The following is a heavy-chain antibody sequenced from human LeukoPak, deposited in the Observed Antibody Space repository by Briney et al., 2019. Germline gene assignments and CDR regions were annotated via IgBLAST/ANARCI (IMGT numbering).Heavy chain of an antibody. CDR2: ISIGGDTT. CDR1: GFTFSSHG. D-gene: IGHD4-17*01. J-gene: IGHJ4*02. V-gene: IGHV3-23*01. Sequence: GGSLRLSCAASGFTFSSHGMCWVRQAPGRGLEWVSSISIGGDTTYSDSVEGRFTISRDNSKNTLYLQLDSLRAEDTAIYYCAKEIRPNDCWGQGTLVTVSS. CDR3: AKEIRPNDC.